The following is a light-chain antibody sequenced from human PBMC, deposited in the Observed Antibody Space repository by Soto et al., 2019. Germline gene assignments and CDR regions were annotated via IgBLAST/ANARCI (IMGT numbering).Light chain of an antibody. CDR3: SSYTSSTTPYV. V-gene: IGLV2-14*03. J-gene: IGLJ1*01. CDR1: SSDVGGYNY. CDR2: DVS. Sequence: QSVLTQPASVSGSPGQSITISCTGTSSDVGGYNYVSWYQRHPGKAPKLMIFDVSNRPSGVSNRFSGSKSANTASLTTSGLQAEDEADYFCSSYTSSTTPYVFGTGTKVTVL.